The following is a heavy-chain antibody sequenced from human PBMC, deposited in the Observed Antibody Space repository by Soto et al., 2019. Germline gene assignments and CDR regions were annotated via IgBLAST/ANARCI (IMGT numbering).Heavy chain of an antibody. CDR3: ARGGSLYLYSDL. J-gene: IGHJ2*01. Sequence: QVQLVQSGAEVKKPGASVKVSCKASGYTFTNYAMHWVRQAPGQRLEWMGWINAGNGNTKYSQKFQGRVTITSDTAASTAYMELSSLRSEDTAVYYCARGGSLYLYSDLWGRGTLVTVSS. D-gene: IGHD1-26*01. CDR1: GYTFTNYA. V-gene: IGHV1-3*01. CDR2: INAGNGNT.